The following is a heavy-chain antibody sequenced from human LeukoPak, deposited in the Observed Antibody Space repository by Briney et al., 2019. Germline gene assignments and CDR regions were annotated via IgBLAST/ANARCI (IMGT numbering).Heavy chain of an antibody. V-gene: IGHV3-30*03. CDR2: ISYDGSNK. Sequence: GGSLRLSCAASGFTFSSYGMHWVRQAPGKGLEWVAVISYDGSNKYYADSVKGRFTVSRDNSKNTLYLQMNSLRAEDTAVYYCAILTAAINYFDSWGQGTLVTVSS. J-gene: IGHJ4*02. CDR3: AILTAAINYFDS. D-gene: IGHD6-25*01. CDR1: GFTFSSYG.